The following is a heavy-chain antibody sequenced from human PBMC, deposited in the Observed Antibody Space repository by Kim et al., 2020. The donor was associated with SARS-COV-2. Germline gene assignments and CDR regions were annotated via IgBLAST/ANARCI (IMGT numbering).Heavy chain of an antibody. V-gene: IGHV1-3*01. J-gene: IGHJ4*02. CDR2: INAGNGNT. D-gene: IGHD2-2*01. CDR1: GYTFTSYA. Sequence: ASVKVSCKASGYTFTSYAMHWVRQAPGQRLEWMGWINAGNGNTKYSQKFQGRVTITWDTSATTAYMELSSLRSEDTAVYYCARVGSRVAVADHWGQGTLVTVSS. CDR3: ARVGSRVAVADH.